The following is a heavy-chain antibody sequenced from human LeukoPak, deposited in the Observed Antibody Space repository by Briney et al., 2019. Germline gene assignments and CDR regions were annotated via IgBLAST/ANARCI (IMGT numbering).Heavy chain of an antibody. CDR1: RYTFTGYY. CDR2: INPNSGGT. J-gene: IGHJ4*02. CDR3: ARDSVVRAEYYFDY. V-gene: IGHV1-2*02. D-gene: IGHD2-8*01. Sequence: ASVKVSCKASRYTFTGYYMHWVRQAPGQGLEWMGWINPNSGGTNYAQKFQGRVTMTRDTSISTAYMELSRLRSDDTAVYYCARDSVVRAEYYFDYWGQGTLVTVSS.